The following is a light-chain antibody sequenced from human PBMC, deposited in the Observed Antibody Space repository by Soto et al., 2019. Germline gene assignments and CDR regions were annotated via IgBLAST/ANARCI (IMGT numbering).Light chain of an antibody. V-gene: IGKV1-33*01. CDR1: QDINRY. CDR3: QQYDSLPPT. J-gene: IGKJ4*01. CDR2: DAA. Sequence: DIQLTQSPSSLSASVGDRVTITCQASQDINRYVNWYQQQLGKAPKLLMFDAATLESGVPSRFSGSGSGTEFTLTISSLQHEDFATYFCQQYDSLPPTFGGGTKVDIQ.